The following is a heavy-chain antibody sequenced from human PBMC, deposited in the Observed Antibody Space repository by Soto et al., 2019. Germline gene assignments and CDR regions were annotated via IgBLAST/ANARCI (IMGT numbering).Heavy chain of an antibody. Sequence: ASVKVSCKASGYTFTSYGISWVRQAPGQGLEWMGWISAYNGNTNYAQKLQGRVTMTTDTSTSTAYMELRSLRSDDTAVYYCATPIEYCSSTSCSPDAFDIWGQGTMVTVSS. D-gene: IGHD2-2*01. CDR1: GYTFTSYG. CDR2: ISAYNGNT. J-gene: IGHJ3*02. V-gene: IGHV1-18*01. CDR3: ATPIEYCSSTSCSPDAFDI.